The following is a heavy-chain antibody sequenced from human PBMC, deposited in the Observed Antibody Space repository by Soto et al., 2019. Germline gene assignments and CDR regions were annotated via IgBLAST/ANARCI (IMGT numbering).Heavy chain of an antibody. J-gene: IGHJ6*02. Sequence: GGSLRLSCAASGFTVSSNYMSWVRQAPGKGLEWVSVIYSGGSTYYADSVKGRFTISRDNSKNTLYLQMNSLRAEDTAVYYCARGQKNYYYYGMDVWGQGTTVTVSS. CDR1: GFTVSSNY. CDR2: IYSGGST. CDR3: ARGQKNYYYYGMDV. V-gene: IGHV3-53*01.